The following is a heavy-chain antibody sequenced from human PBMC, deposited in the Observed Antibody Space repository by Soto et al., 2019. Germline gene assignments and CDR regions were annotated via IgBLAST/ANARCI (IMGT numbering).Heavy chain of an antibody. CDR3: ARHAGYSSSWYVSDYYYYGMDV. Sequence: GESLKISCKGLGNSFNNWIGWVRQMPGKGLEWVGIIYPGDSDTRYSPSFQGQVTISADKSISTAYLQWSSLKPSDSAMYYCARHAGYSSSWYVSDYYYYGMDVWGQGTTVTVSS. CDR1: GNSFNNW. V-gene: IGHV5-51*01. CDR2: IYPGDSDT. J-gene: IGHJ6*02. D-gene: IGHD6-13*01.